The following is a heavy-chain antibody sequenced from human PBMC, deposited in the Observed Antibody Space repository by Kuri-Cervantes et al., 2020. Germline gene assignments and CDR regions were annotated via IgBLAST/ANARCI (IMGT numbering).Heavy chain of an antibody. J-gene: IGHJ6*02. CDR3: ARAAVLWFGELSLPYGMDV. V-gene: IGHV4-34*01. CDR2: INHSGST. D-gene: IGHD3-10*01. CDR1: GGSFSGYY. Sequence: SETLSLTCAVYGGSFSGYYWSWIRQPPGKGLEWIGEINHSGSTNYNPSLKSRVTISVDTSKNQFSLKLSSVTAADTAVYYCARAAVLWFGELSLPYGMDVWGQGTTVTVSS.